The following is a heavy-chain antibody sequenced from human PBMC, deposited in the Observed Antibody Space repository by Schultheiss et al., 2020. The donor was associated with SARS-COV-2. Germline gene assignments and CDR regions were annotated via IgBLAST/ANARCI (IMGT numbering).Heavy chain of an antibody. V-gene: IGHV4-34*01. D-gene: IGHD2-2*02. CDR2: INHSGST. CDR3: ARGGYCSSTSCYIDRIFDY. J-gene: IGHJ4*02. CDR1: GGSFSGYY. Sequence: GSLRLSCAVYGGSFSGYYWSWIRQPPGKGLEWIGEINHSGSTNYNPSLKSRVTMSVDTSKNQFSLKLSSVTAADTAVYYCARGGYCSSTSCYIDRIFDYWGQGTLVTVSS.